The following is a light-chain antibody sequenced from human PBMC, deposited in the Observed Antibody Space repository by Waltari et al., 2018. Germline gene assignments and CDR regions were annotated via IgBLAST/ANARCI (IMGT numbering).Light chain of an antibody. CDR1: QGISNY. V-gene: IGKV1-8*01. J-gene: IGKJ3*01. CDR3: QQYYGYPLT. CDR2: DAS. Sequence: AIQITQSPSSLSASTGDKVTITCRASQGISNYLSWYQQKPGKAPTLLIYDASNLQRGVPSRFSGSGSGTYFTLTISCLQSEDFATFYCQQYYGYPLTCGPGTKVDVK.